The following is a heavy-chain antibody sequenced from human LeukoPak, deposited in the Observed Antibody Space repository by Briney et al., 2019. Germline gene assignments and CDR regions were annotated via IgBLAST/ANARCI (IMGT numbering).Heavy chain of an antibody. D-gene: IGHD3-10*01. J-gene: IGHJ4*02. CDR3: ARHFEGFGKLEPLDY. V-gene: IGHV4-39*01. CDR2: IYYSGST. Sequence: PSETLSLTCTVSGGSISSTSYYWGWIRQPPGKGLEWIGSIYYSGSTYYYPSLKSRLTISVDTSKNQFSLRLRSVSAADTAVYYCARHFEGFGKLEPLDYWGQGTLVTVSS. CDR1: GGSISSTSYY.